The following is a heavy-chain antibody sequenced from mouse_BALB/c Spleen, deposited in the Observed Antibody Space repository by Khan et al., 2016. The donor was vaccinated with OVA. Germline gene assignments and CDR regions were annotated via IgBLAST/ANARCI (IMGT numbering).Heavy chain of an antibody. J-gene: IGHJ3*01. CDR1: GSSSTSYG. CDR3: ALIFYGYDWFAY. Sequence: QVQLKQSGPGLVAPSQSLSITCTVSGSSSTSYGVSWARQTPGKGLEWRGVIWSDGNTNNHSSLKSRLTITKDNSKSQVLLKLTSMQTDDTATYYCALIFYGYDWFAYWGQGTLVTVSA. D-gene: IGHD2-2*01. CDR2: IWSDGNT. V-gene: IGHV2-3*01.